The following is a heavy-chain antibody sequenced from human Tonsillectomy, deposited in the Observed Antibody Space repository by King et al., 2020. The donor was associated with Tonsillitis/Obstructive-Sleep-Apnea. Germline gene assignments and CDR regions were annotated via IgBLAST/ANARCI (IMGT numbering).Heavy chain of an antibody. CDR3: ASVPDSKYYDFWSGYRDY. CDR1: GYRFTSYW. V-gene: IGHV5-51*01. J-gene: IGHJ4*02. CDR2: IYPGDFDT. Sequence: QLVQSGAEVKKPGESLKISCKGSGYRFTSYWIGWVRQMPGKGLEWMGLIYPGDFDTKYSPSFQGQVTIPADKSISTAYLQWSSLKASDTAMYYCASVPDSKYYDFWSGYRDYWGQGTLVTVSS. D-gene: IGHD3-3*01.